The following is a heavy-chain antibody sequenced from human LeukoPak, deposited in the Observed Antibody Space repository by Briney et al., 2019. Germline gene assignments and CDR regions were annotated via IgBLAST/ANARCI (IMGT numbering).Heavy chain of an antibody. J-gene: IGHJ3*02. CDR2: ISSSSNHI. Sequence: GGSLRLSCAASGFTLNNYYMTWVRQAPGKGLEWVSSISSSSNHIYYADSVKGRFTISRDNAENSLYLQMNSLRAEDTAVYYCARAGDGYNFRLDAFDIWGPGTMVAVS. V-gene: IGHV3-21*01. CDR1: GFTLNNYY. D-gene: IGHD5-24*01. CDR3: ARAGDGYNFRLDAFDI.